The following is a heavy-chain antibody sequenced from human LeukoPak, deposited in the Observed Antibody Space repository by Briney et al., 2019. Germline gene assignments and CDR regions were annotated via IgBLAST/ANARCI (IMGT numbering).Heavy chain of an antibody. D-gene: IGHD3-22*01. J-gene: IGHJ5*02. Sequence: SETLSLTCTVSGGSIRSSTYYWAWIRQPPGKGLEWTGTIHHSGDTYYNPSLKSRVTISVDTSKNQFSLNLSSVTAADTAVYSCARAFSSSYWFDPWGQGTLVTVSS. V-gene: IGHV4-39*01. CDR3: ARAFSSSYWFDP. CDR1: GGSIRSSTYY. CDR2: IHHSGDT.